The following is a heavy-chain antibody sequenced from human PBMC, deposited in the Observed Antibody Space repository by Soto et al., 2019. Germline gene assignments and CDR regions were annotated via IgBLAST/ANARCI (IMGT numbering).Heavy chain of an antibody. CDR2: VVYDGGKT. J-gene: IGHJ1*01. D-gene: IGHD6-6*01. V-gene: IGHV3-30-3*01. CDR3: ARAYSSSSAFFDF. Sequence: QVQLVESGGGVVQPGKSLRLTCAASGFIFNNFAMHWVRQTPGRGLEWVAAVVYDGGKTYYGDFVKGRFTISRDNSQNTLSLDLRSLRPDDSGLYYCARAYSSSSAFFDFWGQGALVTVSS. CDR1: GFIFNNFA.